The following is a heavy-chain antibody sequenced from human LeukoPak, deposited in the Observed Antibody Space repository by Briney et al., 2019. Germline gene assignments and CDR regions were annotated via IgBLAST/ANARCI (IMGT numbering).Heavy chain of an antibody. Sequence: SVKVSCKASGGTFSSYAISWVGQAPGQGLEWMGGIIPIFGTANYAQKFQGRVTITTDESTSTAYMELSSLRSEDTAVYYCASDSANYYDSSGYHHPWISWGQGTLVTVSS. CDR2: IIPIFGTA. D-gene: IGHD3-22*01. CDR3: ASDSANYYDSSGYHHPWIS. CDR1: GGTFSSYA. J-gene: IGHJ4*02. V-gene: IGHV1-69*05.